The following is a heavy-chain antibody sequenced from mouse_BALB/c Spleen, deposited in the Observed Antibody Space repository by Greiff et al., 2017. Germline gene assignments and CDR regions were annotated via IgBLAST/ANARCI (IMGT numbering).Heavy chain of an antibody. CDR3: TKEGYYRGYAMDC. Sequence: QVQLQQSGAELVKPGASVKLSCKASGYTFTSYYMFWVKQRSGQGLEWIREINPSNGGTNYNEKLKSKATLTVDKSSSTAHMQRSSQTYENTAVYYYTKEGYYRGYAMDCWGHDTSDPVSS. J-gene: IGHJ4*01. V-gene: IGHV1S81*02. D-gene: IGHD2-3*01. CDR2: INPSNGGT. CDR1: GYTFTSYY.